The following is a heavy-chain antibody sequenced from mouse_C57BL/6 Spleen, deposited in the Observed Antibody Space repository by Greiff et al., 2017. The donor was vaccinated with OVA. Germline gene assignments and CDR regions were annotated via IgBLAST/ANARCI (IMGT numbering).Heavy chain of an antibody. J-gene: IGHJ3*01. CDR3: ARSGNWDVWFAY. D-gene: IGHD4-1*01. Sequence: VQLQQSGAELVKPGASVKLSCTASGFNIKDYYMHWVKQRTEQGLEWIGRIDPEDGETKYDPKFKGKATITADTSSNTAYLQLSSLTSEDTAVYYCARSGNWDVWFAYWGQGTLVTVSA. CDR1: GFNIKDYY. CDR2: IDPEDGET. V-gene: IGHV14-2*01.